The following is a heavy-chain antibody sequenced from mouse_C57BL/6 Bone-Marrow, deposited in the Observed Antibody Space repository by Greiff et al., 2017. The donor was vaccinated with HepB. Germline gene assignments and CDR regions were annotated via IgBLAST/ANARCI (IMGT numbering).Heavy chain of an antibody. Sequence: EVKLEESGPGLVKPSQSLSLTCSVTGYSITSGYYWNWIRQFPGNKLEWMGYISYDGSNNYNPSLKNRISITRDTSKNQFFLKLNSVTTEDTATYYCARDGGHKRVFAYWGQGTLVTVSA. V-gene: IGHV3-6*01. CDR3: ARDGGHKRVFAY. J-gene: IGHJ3*01. CDR2: ISYDGSN. CDR1: GYSITSGYY.